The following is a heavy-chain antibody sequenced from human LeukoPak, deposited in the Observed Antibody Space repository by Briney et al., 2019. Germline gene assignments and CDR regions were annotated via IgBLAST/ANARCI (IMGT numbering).Heavy chain of an antibody. CDR3: ARDGWFGEFDY. CDR2: ISSSSSYI. D-gene: IGHD3-10*01. J-gene: IGHJ4*02. CDR1: GFTFSSYS. V-gene: IGHV3-21*01. Sequence: GGSLRLSCAASGFTFSSYSMNWVRQAPGKGLEWVSSISSSSSYIYYADSVKGRFTISRDNAKNSLYPQMNSLRAEDTAVYYCARDGWFGEFDYWGQGTLVTVSS.